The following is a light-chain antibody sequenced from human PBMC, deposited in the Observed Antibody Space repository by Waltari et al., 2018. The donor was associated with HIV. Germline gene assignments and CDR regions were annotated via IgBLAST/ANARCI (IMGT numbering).Light chain of an antibody. CDR1: TLPSKF. J-gene: IGLJ1*01. CDR3: QSADHSDSCV. Sequence: SYELTQPPSVSVSPGQTARITCSGDTLPSKFTSWYQQRPGQAPILVIYEDSERPSGIPDRFTGSISGTTVTLTISEVQTEDEADYYCQSADHSDSCVFGTGTTLTVL. CDR2: EDS. V-gene: IGLV3-25*03.